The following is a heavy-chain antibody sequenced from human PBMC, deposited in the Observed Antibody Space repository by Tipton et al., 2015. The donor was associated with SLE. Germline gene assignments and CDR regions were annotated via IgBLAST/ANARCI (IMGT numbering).Heavy chain of an antibody. Sequence: TLSLTCTVSGDSISSGRYFWTWIRQPPGKGLEWIAYIYDSGSTSYNPSLKTRVTISVDTPKNQFSLKLTSVSAADTAVYFCARGRPIGSFDIWGQGTMVTVSS. CDR1: GDSISSGRYF. V-gene: IGHV4-61*01. D-gene: IGHD3-10*01. J-gene: IGHJ3*02. CDR2: IYDSGST. CDR3: ARGRPIGSFDI.